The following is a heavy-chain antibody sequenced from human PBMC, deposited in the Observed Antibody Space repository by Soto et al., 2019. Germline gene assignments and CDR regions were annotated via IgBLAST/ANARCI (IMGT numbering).Heavy chain of an antibody. J-gene: IGHJ5*01. V-gene: IGHV1-69*13. D-gene: IGHD3-10*01. CDR3: ARDREDGSGTKYNWFDS. CDR2: TIPIFDTP. Sequence: SVKVSCKASRGTFGNYGISWLRQAPGQGLEWMGGTIPIFDTPHYAQKFRDRVTITADATSTAYMELTSLTSEDTATYYCARDREDGSGTKYNWFDSWGQGTLVTVSS. CDR1: RGTFGNYG.